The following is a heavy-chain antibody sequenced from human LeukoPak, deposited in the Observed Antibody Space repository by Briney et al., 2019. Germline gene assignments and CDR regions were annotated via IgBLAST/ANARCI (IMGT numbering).Heavy chain of an antibody. CDR3: ARDGTFDI. CDR1: GFTFSGYS. J-gene: IGHJ3*02. D-gene: IGHD1-26*01. Sequence: GGSLRLSCAASGFTFSGYSMSWIRQAPGKGLEWVSYMDASGTTVLYADSVKGRFTISRDNAKNSLSLQMNSLRADDTALYYCARDGTFDIWGQGTVVTVSS. V-gene: IGHV3-11*04. CDR2: MDASGTTV.